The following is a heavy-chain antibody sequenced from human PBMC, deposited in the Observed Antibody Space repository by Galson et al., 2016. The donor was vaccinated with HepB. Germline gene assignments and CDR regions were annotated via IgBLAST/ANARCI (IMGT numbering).Heavy chain of an antibody. D-gene: IGHD1-14*01. Sequence: SVKVSCKGSKYTFTNYDINWVRQIPGQGLEWMGWMNPDSGNRGYGQKFQGRLTLTRDTSINTAYMELTSLTSEDTAVYYCATQGERGTTDYSYYGMDVWGQGTTVIVSS. V-gene: IGHV1-8*02. CDR1: KYTFTNYD. J-gene: IGHJ6*02. CDR2: MNPDSGNR. CDR3: ATQGERGTTDYSYYGMDV.